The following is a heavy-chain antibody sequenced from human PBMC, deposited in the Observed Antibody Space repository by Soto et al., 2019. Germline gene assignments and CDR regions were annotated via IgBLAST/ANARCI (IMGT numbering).Heavy chain of an antibody. D-gene: IGHD1-26*01. CDR2: ISYDGSNK. CDR1: GFTFSSYG. J-gene: IGHJ3*02. CDR3: AKDGQRSAFDI. V-gene: IGHV3-30*18. Sequence: GGSLRLSCAASGFTFSSYGMHWVRQAPGKGLEWVAVISYDGSNKYYADSVKGRFTISRDNSKNTLYLQMNSLRAEDTAVYYCAKDGQRSAFDIWGQGTMVTVSS.